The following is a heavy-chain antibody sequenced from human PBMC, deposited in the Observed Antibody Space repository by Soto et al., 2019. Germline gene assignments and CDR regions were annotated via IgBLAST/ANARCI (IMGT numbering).Heavy chain of an antibody. Sequence: QLQLQESGPGLVKPSETLSLTCTVSGGSISSSSYYWGWIRQPPGKGLEWIGSIYYSGSTYYNPSLKSRVTISVDTSKNQFSLKLSSVTAADTAVYYCATAPRYSRGNWFDPWGQGTLVTVSS. J-gene: IGHJ5*02. V-gene: IGHV4-39*01. CDR2: IYYSGST. CDR3: ATAPRYSRGNWFDP. D-gene: IGHD6-13*01. CDR1: GGSISSSSYY.